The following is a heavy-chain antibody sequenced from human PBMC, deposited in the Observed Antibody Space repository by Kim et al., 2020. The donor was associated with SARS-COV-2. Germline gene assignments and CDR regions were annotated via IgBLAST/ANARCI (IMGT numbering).Heavy chain of an antibody. CDR3: AKDDGPYSSGWYGGFDP. CDR2: ISGSGGST. CDR1: GFTFSSYA. J-gene: IGHJ5*02. Sequence: GGSLRLSCAASGFTFSSYAMSWVRQAPGKGLEWVSAISGSGGSTYYADSVKGRFTISRDNSKNTLYLQMNSLRAEDTAVYYCAKDDGPYSSGWYGGFDPWGQGTLVTVSS. V-gene: IGHV3-23*01. D-gene: IGHD6-19*01.